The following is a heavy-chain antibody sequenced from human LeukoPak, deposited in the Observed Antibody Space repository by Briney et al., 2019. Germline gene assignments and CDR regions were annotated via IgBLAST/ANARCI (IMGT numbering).Heavy chain of an antibody. D-gene: IGHD2-2*01. CDR2: IYYSGST. CDR1: GGSISSYY. J-gene: IGHJ6*03. V-gene: IGHV4-59*01. Sequence: SETLSLTCTVSGGSISSYYWSWIRQPPGKGLEWIGYIYYSGSTNYNPSLKSRVTISVDTSKNQFSLKLSSVTAADTAVYYCARAGECSSTSCFPYYYYYYMDVWGKGTTVTVSS. CDR3: ARAGECSSTSCFPYYYYYYMDV.